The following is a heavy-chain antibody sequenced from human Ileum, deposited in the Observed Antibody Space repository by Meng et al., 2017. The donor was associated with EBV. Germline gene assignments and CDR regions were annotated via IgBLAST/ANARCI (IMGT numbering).Heavy chain of an antibody. D-gene: IGHD1-26*01. CDR1: GDRFGTYP. V-gene: IGHV1-69*18. Sequence: QGQLVESGAEVKKPGSSVKASCKASGDRFGTYPGSWGRQAPGQGLEWMGNTVPIFGTTSYAQKFQGRVTITADESTSTAYMELRNLRSEDSAMYYRARLGGDYDDYWGQGTLVTVSS. CDR3: ARLGGDYDDY. CDR2: TVPIFGTT. J-gene: IGHJ4*02.